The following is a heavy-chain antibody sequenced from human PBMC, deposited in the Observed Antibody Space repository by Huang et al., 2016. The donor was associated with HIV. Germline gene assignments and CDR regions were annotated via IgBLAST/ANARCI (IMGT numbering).Heavy chain of an antibody. D-gene: IGHD3-10*01. Sequence: QVQLVESGGGVVQPGGSLRLSCAAYGFTFSSYGMHWVRQAPGKGLEWVAVIRYDGSNKYYADSLKGRFTISRDNSKNTLYLQMNSLRAEDTAVYYCAKYRYYGSGRGIDYWGQGTLVTVSS. CDR2: IRYDGSNK. CDR1: GFTFSSYG. J-gene: IGHJ4*02. V-gene: IGHV3-30*02. CDR3: AKYRYYGSGRGIDY.